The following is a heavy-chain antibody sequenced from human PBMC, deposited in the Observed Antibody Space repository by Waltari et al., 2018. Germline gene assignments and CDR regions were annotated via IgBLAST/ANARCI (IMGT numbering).Heavy chain of an antibody. CDR3: ARDFPLFRDSSGYYLGDAFDI. Sequence: QLQLQESGPGLVKPSETLSLTCTVSGGSISSSSYYWGWIRQPPGKGLGWIGSIYYSGSTYYNPSLKSRVTISVDTSKNQFSLKLSSVTAADTAVYYCARDFPLFRDSSGYYLGDAFDIWGQGTMVTVSS. V-gene: IGHV4-39*07. D-gene: IGHD3-22*01. J-gene: IGHJ3*02. CDR1: GGSISSSSYY. CDR2: IYYSGST.